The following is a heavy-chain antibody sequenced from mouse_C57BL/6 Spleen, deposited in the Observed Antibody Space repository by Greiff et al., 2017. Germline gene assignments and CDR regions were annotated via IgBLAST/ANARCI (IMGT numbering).Heavy chain of an antibody. Sequence: VKLQESGAELVKPGASVEISCKASGYAFSSYWMNWVKQRPGKGLEWIGQIYPGDGDTNYNGKFKGKATLTADKSSSTAYMQLSSLTSEYPAVYFCARGGGSAMDYWGQETSVTVSS. CDR1: GYAFSSYW. J-gene: IGHJ4*01. V-gene: IGHV1-80*01. CDR2: IYPGDGDT. CDR3: ARGGGSAMDY.